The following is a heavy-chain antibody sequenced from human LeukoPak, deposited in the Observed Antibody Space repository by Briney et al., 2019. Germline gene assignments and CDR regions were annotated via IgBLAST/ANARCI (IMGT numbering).Heavy chain of an antibody. J-gene: IGHJ6*02. V-gene: IGHV3-23*01. CDR2: ISGSGGST. D-gene: IGHD4-17*01. CDR3: AKEGGDYGDYWYYYYGMDV. CDR1: GFTFSSYA. Sequence: GGSLRLSCAASGFTFSSYAMSWVRQAPGKGLEWVSAISGSGGSTYYADSVKGRFTISRDNSKNTLYLQMNSLRAEDTAVYYCAKEGGDYGDYWYYYYGMDVWGQGTTVTVSS.